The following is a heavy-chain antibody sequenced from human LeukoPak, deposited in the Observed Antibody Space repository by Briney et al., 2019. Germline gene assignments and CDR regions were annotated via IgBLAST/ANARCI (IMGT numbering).Heavy chain of an antibody. CDR2: IYYSGST. J-gene: IGHJ5*02. V-gene: IGHV4-39*07. CDR1: GGSISSSSYY. Sequence: PSETPSLTCTVSGGSISSSSYYWGWIRQPPGKGLEWIGSIYYSGSTYYNPSLKSRVTISVDTSKNQFSLKLSSVTAADTAVYYCARLRNYYDRSGYKQLWFDPWGQGTLVTVSS. CDR3: ARLRNYYDRSGYKQLWFDP. D-gene: IGHD3-22*01.